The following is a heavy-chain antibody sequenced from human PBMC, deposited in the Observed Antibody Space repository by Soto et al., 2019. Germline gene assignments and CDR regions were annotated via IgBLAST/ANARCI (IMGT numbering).Heavy chain of an antibody. Sequence: DVQLVESGGGLIQPGGSLRLSCAASGLTVSGKKYLAWVRQAPGKGPEWVSALYDVDGTFYADSVKGRFTTSGDSSRTIVYLQMNSLRPDDTAVYYCATWHLREHAYDIWGQGTAVTVSS. J-gene: IGHJ3*02. CDR3: ATWHLREHAYDI. CDR2: LYDVDGT. CDR1: GLTVSGKKY. D-gene: IGHD4-17*01. V-gene: IGHV3-53*01.